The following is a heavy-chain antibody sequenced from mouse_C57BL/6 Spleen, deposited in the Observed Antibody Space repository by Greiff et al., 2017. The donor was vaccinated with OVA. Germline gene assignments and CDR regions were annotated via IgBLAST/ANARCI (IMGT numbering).Heavy chain of an antibody. CDR3: TVTTVVSPYYFYY. V-gene: IGHV6-3*01. J-gene: IGHJ2*01. Sequence: EVKLVESGGGLVQPGGSMKLSCVASGFTFSNYWMNWVRQSPEKGLEWVAQIRLKSDNYATHYAESVKGRFTISRDDSKSSVYLQMNNLRAEDTGIYYCTVTTVVSPYYFYYWGQGTTLTVSS. CDR2: IRLKSDNYAT. CDR1: GFTFSNYW. D-gene: IGHD1-1*01.